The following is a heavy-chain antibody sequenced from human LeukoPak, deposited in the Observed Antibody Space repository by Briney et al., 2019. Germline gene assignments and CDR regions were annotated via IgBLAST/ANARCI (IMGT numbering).Heavy chain of an antibody. J-gene: IGHJ3*02. V-gene: IGHV4-59*01. Sequence: SETLSLTCAVYGGSFSGYYWSWIRQPPGKGLEWHGYIYYSGSTNYNPSLKSRVTISVDTSKNQFSLKLSSVTAADTAVYFCARGPYSYDSSGAFDIWGQGTMVTVSS. CDR2: IYYSGST. CDR3: ARGPYSYDSSGAFDI. CDR1: GGSFSGYY. D-gene: IGHD3-22*01.